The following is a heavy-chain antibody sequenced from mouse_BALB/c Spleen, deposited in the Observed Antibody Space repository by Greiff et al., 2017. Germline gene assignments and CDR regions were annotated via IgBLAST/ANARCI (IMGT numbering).Heavy chain of an antibody. CDR1: GFNIKDTY. D-gene: IGHD4-1*01. J-gene: IGHJ4*01. CDR3: ARDWEGDAMDD. Sequence: EVQLQQSGAELVKPGASVKLSCTASGFNIKDTYMHWVKQRPEQGLEWIGRIDPANGNTKYDPKFQGKATITADTSSNTAYLQLSSLTSEDTAVYYGARDWEGDAMDDWGQGTAVTVSS. V-gene: IGHV14-3*02. CDR2: IDPANGNT.